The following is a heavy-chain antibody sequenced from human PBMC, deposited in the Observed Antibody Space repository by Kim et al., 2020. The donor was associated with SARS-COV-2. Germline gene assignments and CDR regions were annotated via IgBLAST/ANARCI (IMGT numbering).Heavy chain of an antibody. CDR3: VRGYAGGPFDL. Sequence: GGSLRLSCAASGFTYDDYGMSWVRQAPGKGLEWVSGINRNSDSTGYGDSVKGRFTISRDNAKNSLVLQMNSPRAEDTALYHCVRGYAGGPFDLWGQGTLV. J-gene: IGHJ4*02. CDR1: GFTYDDYG. CDR2: INRNSDST. D-gene: IGHD3-16*01. V-gene: IGHV3-20*01.